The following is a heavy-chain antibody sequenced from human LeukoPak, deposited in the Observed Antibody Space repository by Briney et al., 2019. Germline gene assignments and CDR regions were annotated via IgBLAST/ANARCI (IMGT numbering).Heavy chain of an antibody. CDR1: GFTFISYT. J-gene: IGHJ6*02. D-gene: IGHD3-16*01. CDR2: ISGSSSYI. V-gene: IGHV3-21*04. CDR3: ARGGGLDV. Sequence: GGSLRLSCAASGFTFISYTISWVRQAPGKGLEWVSSISGSSSYIYYADSVKGRFTISRDNAKNSLYLQMSNLRAEDTAVYFCARGGGLDVWGQGATVTVSS.